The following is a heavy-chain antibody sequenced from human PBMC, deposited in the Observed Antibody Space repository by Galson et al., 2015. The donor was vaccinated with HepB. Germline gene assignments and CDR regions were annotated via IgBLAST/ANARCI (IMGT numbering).Heavy chain of an antibody. V-gene: IGHV3-30*02. CDR1: GFTFSSYG. CDR3: AKDLGASKGGYHFDY. D-gene: IGHD3-22*01. Sequence: SLRLSCAASGFTFSSYGMHWVRQAPGKGLEWVAFIRYDGSNKYYADSVKGRFTISRDNSKNTLYLQMNSLRAEDTAVYYCAKDLGASKGGYHFDYWGQGTLVTVSS. J-gene: IGHJ4*02. CDR2: IRYDGSNK.